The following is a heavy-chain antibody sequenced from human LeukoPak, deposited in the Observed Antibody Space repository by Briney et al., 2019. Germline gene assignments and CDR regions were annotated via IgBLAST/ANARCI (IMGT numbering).Heavy chain of an antibody. CDR3: ARSPTGCCSSASCYFDY. V-gene: IGHV3-30*14. J-gene: IGHJ4*02. Sequence: PGRSLRLSCAASGFTFSSYAMHWVRQAPGKGLEWVAVISYDGSNKYYADPVKGRFTISSDNSKNPLYPQMNSLRADDTALYYVARSPTGCCSSASCYFDYWGQGTLVTVSS. CDR2: ISYDGSNK. D-gene: IGHD2-2*01. CDR1: GFTFSSYA.